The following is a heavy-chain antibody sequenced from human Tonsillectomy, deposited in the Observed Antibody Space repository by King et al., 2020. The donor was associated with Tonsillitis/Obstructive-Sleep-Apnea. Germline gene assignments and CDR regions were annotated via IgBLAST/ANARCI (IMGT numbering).Heavy chain of an antibody. CDR1: GFTFSSYG. J-gene: IGHJ4*02. CDR2: ISYDGSNK. V-gene: IGHV3-30*18. Sequence: VKLVESGGGVVQPGRSLRLSCAASGFTFSSYGMHWVRQAPGKGLEWVAVISYDGSNKYYADSVKGRFTISRDNSKNTLYLQMNSLRAEDTAVYYCAKAQTPLGYCSSTSCPIFDYWGQGTLVTVSS. D-gene: IGHD2-2*01. CDR3: AKAQTPLGYCSSTSCPIFDY.